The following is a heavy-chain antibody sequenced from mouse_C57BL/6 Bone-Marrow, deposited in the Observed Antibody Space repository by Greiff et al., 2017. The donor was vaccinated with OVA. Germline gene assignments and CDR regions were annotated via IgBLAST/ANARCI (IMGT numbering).Heavy chain of an antibody. CDR3: ARRGHYDDWYFDV. D-gene: IGHD2-3*01. V-gene: IGHV1-64*01. J-gene: IGHJ1*03. Sequence: VQLQQPGAELVKPGASVKLSCKASGYTFTSYWMHWVKQRPGQGLEWIGMIHPNSGSTNYNEKFKSKATLTVDKSSSTAYMQLSSLQSEDSAVYYCARRGHYDDWYFDVWGTGTTVTVSS. CDR1: GYTFTSYW. CDR2: IHPNSGST.